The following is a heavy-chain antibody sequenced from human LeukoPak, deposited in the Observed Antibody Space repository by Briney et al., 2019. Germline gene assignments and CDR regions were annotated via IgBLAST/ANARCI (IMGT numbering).Heavy chain of an antibody. CDR1: GGSFSGYY. CDR2: INHSGSA. D-gene: IGHD7-27*01. CDR3: ARALKKLGILSYYYYGMDV. J-gene: IGHJ6*02. Sequence: PSETLSLTCAVYGGSFSGYYWSWIRQPPGKGLGWIGEINHSGSANYNPSLKSRVTISVDTSKNQFSLKLSSVTAADTAVYYCARALKKLGILSYYYYGMDVWGQGTTVTVSS. V-gene: IGHV4-34*01.